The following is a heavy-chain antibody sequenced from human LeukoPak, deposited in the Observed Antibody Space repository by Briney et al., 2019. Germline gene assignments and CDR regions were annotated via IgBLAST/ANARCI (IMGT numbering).Heavy chain of an antibody. J-gene: IGHJ6*03. Sequence: SVKVSCKASGYTFTDYYMHWVRQAPGQGLEWMGGIIPIFGTANYAQKFQGRVTITADKSTSTAYMELSSLRSEDTAVYYCARIEQQLVGLHYYYYYMDVWGKGTTVTVSS. CDR3: ARIEQQLVGLHYYYYYMDV. V-gene: IGHV1-69*06. CDR2: IIPIFGTA. CDR1: GYTFTDYY. D-gene: IGHD6-13*01.